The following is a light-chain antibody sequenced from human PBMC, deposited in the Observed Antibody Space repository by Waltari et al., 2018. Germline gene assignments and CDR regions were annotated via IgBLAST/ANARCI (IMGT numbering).Light chain of an antibody. CDR2: WAS. CDR3: QQYYSTCQ. CDR1: QSVLHSSNNKNY. J-gene: IGKJ1*01. Sequence: DIVMTQSPDSLAVSLGERATINCKSSQSVLHSSNNKNYLAWYQQKPGQPPKLIIYWASTRESGVPDRLSGSGSGTDFTLTISSLQAEDVAVYYCQQYYSTCQFGQGTKVEIK. V-gene: IGKV4-1*01.